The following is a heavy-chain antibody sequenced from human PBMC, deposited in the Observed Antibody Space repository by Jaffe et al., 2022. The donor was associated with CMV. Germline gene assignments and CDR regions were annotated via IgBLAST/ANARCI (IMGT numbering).Heavy chain of an antibody. J-gene: IGHJ4*02. Sequence: EVQLVESGGGLVQPGGSLRLSCAASGFTYSSHSMSWVRQAPGKGLQWVASIKPDGSAEFYVDSVKGRFTISRDNAKNSLYLQMSSLRADDTAVYYCARLVVADVTTFDCWGQGALVTVSS. V-gene: IGHV3-7*03. CDR3: ARLVVADVTTFDC. CDR2: IKPDGSAE. D-gene: IGHD2-15*01. CDR1: GFTYSSHS.